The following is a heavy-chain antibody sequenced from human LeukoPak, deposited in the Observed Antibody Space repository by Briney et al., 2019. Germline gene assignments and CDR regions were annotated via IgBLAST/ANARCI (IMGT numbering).Heavy chain of an antibody. CDR2: ISGSGGST. D-gene: IGHD3-16*02. J-gene: IGHJ4*02. V-gene: IGHV3-23*01. CDR1: GFTFSSYA. Sequence: GGSLRLSCAASGFTFSSYAMSWVRQAPGKGLEWVSAISGSGGSTYYADSVKGRFTISRDNSKNTLYLQMNSLRAEDTAVYYCAKDRRLRLGELSLYLDYWGQGTLVTVSS. CDR3: AKDRRLRLGELSLYLDY.